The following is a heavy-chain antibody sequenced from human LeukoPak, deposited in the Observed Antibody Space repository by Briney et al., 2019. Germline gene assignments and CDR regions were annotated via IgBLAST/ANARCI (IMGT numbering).Heavy chain of an antibody. D-gene: IGHD6-19*01. V-gene: IGHV4-34*01. CDR3: ARLPQGAREFKKNSSGMGY. CDR1: GGSFSGYY. J-gene: IGHJ4*02. CDR2: INHSGST. Sequence: SETLSLTCAVYGGSFSGYYWSWIRQPPGKGLEWIGEINHSGSTNYNPSLKSRVTISVDTSKNQFSLKLSSVTAADTAVYYCARLPQGAREFKKNSSGMGYWGQGTLVTVSS.